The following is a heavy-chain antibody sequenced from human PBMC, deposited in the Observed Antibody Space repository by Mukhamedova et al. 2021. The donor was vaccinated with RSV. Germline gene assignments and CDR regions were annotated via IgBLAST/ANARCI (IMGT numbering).Heavy chain of an antibody. D-gene: IGHD4-17*01. V-gene: IGHV1-18*01. Sequence: GRITAYNGNTDYAQKLQGRVTMTTDTSTSTAYMELRSLRPDDTAVDYCARDKGRTVTLFDYWGQGTLVTVSS. CDR3: ARDKGRTVTLFDY. J-gene: IGHJ4*02. CDR2: ITAYNGNT.